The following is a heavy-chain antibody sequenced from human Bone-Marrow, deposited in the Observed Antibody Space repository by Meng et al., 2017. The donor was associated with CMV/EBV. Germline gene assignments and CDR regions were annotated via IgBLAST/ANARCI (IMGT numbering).Heavy chain of an antibody. CDR3: AKDNEGYCTNGVCYTFDY. Sequence: GGSLRLSCAASGFTFDDYAMHWVRQAPGKGLEWVSGISWNSGSIGYADSVKGRFTISRDNAKNSLYLQMNSLRAEVTALYYCAKDNEGYCTNGVCYTFDYWGQGTLVTVSS. D-gene: IGHD2-8*01. J-gene: IGHJ4*02. V-gene: IGHV3-9*01. CDR1: GFTFDDYA. CDR2: ISWNSGSI.